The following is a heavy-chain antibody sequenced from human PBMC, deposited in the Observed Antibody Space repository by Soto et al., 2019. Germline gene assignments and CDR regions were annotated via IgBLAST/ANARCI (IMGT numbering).Heavy chain of an antibody. CDR1: GFTFSSYA. CDR3: AKSHGSGWYRSNWFDP. D-gene: IGHD6-19*01. CDR2: ISGSGGST. Sequence: EVQLLESGGGLVQPGGSLRLSCAASGFTFSSYAMSWVRQAPGKGLEWVSAISGSGGSTYYADSVKGRFTISRDNSKNTLYLQMNSLRAEDTAVYYCAKSHGSGWYRSNWFDPWGQGTLVTVSS. V-gene: IGHV3-23*01. J-gene: IGHJ5*02.